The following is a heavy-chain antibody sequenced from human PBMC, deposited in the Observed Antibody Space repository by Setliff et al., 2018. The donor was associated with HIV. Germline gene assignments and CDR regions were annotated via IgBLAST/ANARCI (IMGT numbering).Heavy chain of an antibody. Sequence: ASVKVSCKASGGTFSSYAISWVRQAPGQGLEWMGILNPSEGTTSFAQKFQGRVTMTRDTSTSTVYMDLSSLRADDTAVYYCVRGYRSAWNSWFDAWGQGTRVTVSS. V-gene: IGHV1-46*01. CDR1: GGTFSSYA. CDR3: VRGYRSAWNSWFDA. J-gene: IGHJ5*02. CDR2: LNPSEGTT. D-gene: IGHD6-19*01.